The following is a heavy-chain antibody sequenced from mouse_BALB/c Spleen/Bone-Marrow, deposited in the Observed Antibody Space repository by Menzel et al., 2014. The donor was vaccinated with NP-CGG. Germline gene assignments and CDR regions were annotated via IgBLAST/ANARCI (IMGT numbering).Heavy chain of an antibody. V-gene: IGHV7-3*02. CDR1: GFTFTDYY. CDR2: IRNKVKGYTT. J-gene: IGHJ1*01. CDR3: ARDENVGIYWYFDV. Sequence: EAKLMESGGGLVQPGGSLRLSCAASGFTFTDYYISWVRRPPGKALEWLGFIRNKVKGYTTDYSASVKGRFTISRDNSQSISYLQMNTLRAEDSATYYCARDENVGIYWYFDVWGAGTTVTVSS.